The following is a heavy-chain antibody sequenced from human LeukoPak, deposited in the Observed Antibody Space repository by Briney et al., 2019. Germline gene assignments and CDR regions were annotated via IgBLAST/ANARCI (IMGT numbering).Heavy chain of an antibody. D-gene: IGHD6-13*01. Sequence: KPSETLSLTCTVSGGSISSYYWSWIRQPPGKGLEWIGYIYYSGSTNYNPSLKSRVTISVDTSKNQFSLKLSSVTAADTALYYCASFPYNSGWYVDYWGQGSLVTVSS. V-gene: IGHV4-59*08. J-gene: IGHJ4*02. CDR1: GGSISSYY. CDR3: ASFPYNSGWYVDY. CDR2: IYYSGST.